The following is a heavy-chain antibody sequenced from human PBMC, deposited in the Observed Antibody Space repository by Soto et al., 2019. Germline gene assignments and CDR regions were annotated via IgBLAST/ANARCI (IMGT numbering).Heavy chain of an antibody. CDR3: ASDQTGITTTGGGRIDH. CDR1: GFTFSTLA. Sequence: QVQLVESGGGVVQPGRSLRLSCAASGFTFSTLAMHWVRQAPGKGLECVAIVSFDGSNKYYADSVKGRFTISRDNSKNTLYLQMSGLTPEDTAVYYCASDQTGITTTGGGRIDHWGQGTLVTVSS. J-gene: IGHJ4*02. CDR2: VSFDGSNK. V-gene: IGHV3-30-3*01. D-gene: IGHD1-20*01.